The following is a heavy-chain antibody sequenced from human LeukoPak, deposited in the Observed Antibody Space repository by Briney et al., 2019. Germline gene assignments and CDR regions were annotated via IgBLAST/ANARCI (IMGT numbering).Heavy chain of an antibody. CDR1: GYTFTGYY. J-gene: IGHJ3*02. D-gene: IGHD1-26*01. V-gene: IGHV1-2*02. Sequence: ASVKVSCKASGYTFTGYYMPWVRQAPGQGLEWMGWINPNSGGTNYAQKFQGRVTMTRDTSISTAYMELSRLRSDDTAVYYCAIILAGYIGGAFDIWGQGTMVTVSS. CDR3: AIILAGYIGGAFDI. CDR2: INPNSGGT.